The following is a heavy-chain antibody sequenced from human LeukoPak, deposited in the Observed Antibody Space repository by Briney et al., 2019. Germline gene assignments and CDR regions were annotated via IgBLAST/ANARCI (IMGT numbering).Heavy chain of an antibody. V-gene: IGHV3-23*01. CDR2: ISGSGGST. CDR3: ANYRPPYGGNSGDY. J-gene: IGHJ4*02. CDR1: GFTFSSYA. Sequence: AGGSLRLSCAASGFTFSSYAMSWVRQAPGKGLEWVSAISGSGGSTSYAGPVKGRFTISRDNSKSTLYLQMNSLRAEDTAVYYCANYRPPYGGNSGDYWGQGTLVTVSS. D-gene: IGHD4-23*01.